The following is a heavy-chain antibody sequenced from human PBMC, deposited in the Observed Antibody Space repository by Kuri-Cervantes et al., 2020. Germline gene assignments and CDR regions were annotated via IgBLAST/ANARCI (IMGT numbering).Heavy chain of an antibody. D-gene: IGHD5-12*01. J-gene: IGHJ5*02. CDR2: INPNSGGT. CDR3: ARRIGYSGYLGP. V-gene: IGHV1-2*02. CDR1: GYTFTGYY. Sequence: ASVQVSCKASGYTFTGYYMHWVRQAPGQGLEWMGWINPNSGGTKYAQKFEGRVTMTRDTSISIVYMELSRLRADDTAVYYCARRIGYSGYLGPWGQGTLVTVSS.